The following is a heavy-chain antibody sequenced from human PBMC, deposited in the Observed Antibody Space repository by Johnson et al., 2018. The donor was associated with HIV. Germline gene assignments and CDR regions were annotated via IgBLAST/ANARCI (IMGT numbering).Heavy chain of an antibody. CDR2: IRYDGSNK. CDR3: ARHKGQQYDTFDI. CDR1: GFTFSSYG. Sequence: VQLVESGGGVVQPGGSRRLSCAASGFTFSSYGMHWVRQAPGKGLEWVAFIRYDGSNKDYADSVKGRFTISRDNSKNTLYLQMNSLRAGDTAVYYCARHKGQQYDTFDIWGQGTMVTVSS. D-gene: IGHD6-13*01. J-gene: IGHJ3*02. V-gene: IGHV3-30*02.